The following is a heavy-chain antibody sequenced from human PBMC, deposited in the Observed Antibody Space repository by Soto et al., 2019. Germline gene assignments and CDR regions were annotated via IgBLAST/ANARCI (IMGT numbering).Heavy chain of an antibody. Sequence: RLVLGKGLEWVGRMKSKTDGGTTDYAAPVKGRFTISRDDSKNTLYRQMNSLKTEGTAVYYFTIDYLGTAVIVARTGHW. D-gene: IGHD6-19*01. J-gene: IGHJ1*01. CDR2: MKSKTDGGTT. CDR3: TIDYLGTAVIVARTGH. V-gene: IGHV3-15*01.